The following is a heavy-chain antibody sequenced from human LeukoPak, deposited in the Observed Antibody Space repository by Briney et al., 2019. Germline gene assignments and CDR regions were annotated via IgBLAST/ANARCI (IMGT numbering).Heavy chain of an antibody. Sequence: SETLSLTCTVSGGSISSSSYYWGWIRQPPGKGLEWIGYIYYSGSTNYNPSLKSRVTMSVDTSKNQFSLKLSSVTAADTAVYYCARGRYGSGSYYMDYWGQGTLVTVSS. CDR3: ARGRYGSGSYYMDY. CDR2: IYYSGST. CDR1: GGSISSSSYY. V-gene: IGHV4-61*05. J-gene: IGHJ4*02. D-gene: IGHD3-10*01.